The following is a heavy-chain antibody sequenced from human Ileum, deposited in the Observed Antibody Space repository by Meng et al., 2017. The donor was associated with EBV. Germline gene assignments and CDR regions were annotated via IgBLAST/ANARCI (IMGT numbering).Heavy chain of an antibody. V-gene: IGHV1-8*01. Sequence: VQLGQSGAKVTKPGASVTVSCKASGYTFTNYDISWVRQATGQGLEWMGWMNPKTGTAHYAQKFQGRVSMTRDTSITTAYMELSSLTSEDTAVYYCVRTLERGDYWGQGTLVTVSS. CDR1: GYTFTNYD. CDR2: MNPKTGTA. CDR3: VRTLERGDY. J-gene: IGHJ4*02. D-gene: IGHD5-24*01.